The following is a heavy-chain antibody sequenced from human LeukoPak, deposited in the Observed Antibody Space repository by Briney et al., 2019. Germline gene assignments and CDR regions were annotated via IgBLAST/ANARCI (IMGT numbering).Heavy chain of an antibody. CDR1: GGSISSYY. V-gene: IGHV4-59*01. CDR3: ARGGTGYSYGLFDY. D-gene: IGHD5-18*01. CDR2: IYYSGST. J-gene: IGHJ4*02. Sequence: PSETLSLTCTVSGGSISSYYWGWIRQPPGKGLEWIGYIYYSGSTNYNPSLKSRVTISVDTSKNQFSLKLSSVTAADTAVYYCARGGTGYSYGLFDYWGQGTLVTVSS.